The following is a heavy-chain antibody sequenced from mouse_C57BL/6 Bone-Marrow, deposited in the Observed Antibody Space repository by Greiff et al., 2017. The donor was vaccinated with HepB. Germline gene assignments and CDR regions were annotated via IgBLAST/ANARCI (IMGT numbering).Heavy chain of an antibody. Sequence: EVQGVGSGAELVRPGASVKLSCTASGFNIKDYYMHWVKQRPEQGLEWIGRIDPEDGDTEYAPKFQGKATMTADTSSNTAYLQLSSLTSEDTAVYYCTTVYGSSPAWFAYWGQGTLVTVSA. CDR3: TTVYGSSPAWFAY. CDR2: IDPEDGDT. CDR1: GFNIKDYY. D-gene: IGHD1-1*01. V-gene: IGHV14-1*01. J-gene: IGHJ3*01.